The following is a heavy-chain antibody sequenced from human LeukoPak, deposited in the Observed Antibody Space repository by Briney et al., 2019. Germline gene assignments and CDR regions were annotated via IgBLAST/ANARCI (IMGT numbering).Heavy chain of an antibody. CDR1: GYTFTSYD. CDR2: MNPNSGNT. CDR3: ARLRVVGASYYFDY. D-gene: IGHD2-15*01. V-gene: IGHV1-8*01. J-gene: IGHJ4*02. Sequence: ASVKVSCKASGYTFTSYDVSWVRQAPGQGLEWMGGMNPNSGNTGYAQKFQGRVTITTDESTSTAYMELSSLRSEDTAVYYCARLRVVGASYYFDYWGQGTLVTVSS.